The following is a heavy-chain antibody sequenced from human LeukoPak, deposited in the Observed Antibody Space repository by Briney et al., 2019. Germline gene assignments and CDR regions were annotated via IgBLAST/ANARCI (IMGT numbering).Heavy chain of an antibody. CDR1: GGTFSSYA. J-gene: IGHJ6*02. CDR3: ARDRSSSWYPALFYYYYYGMDV. D-gene: IGHD6-13*01. Sequence: GASVKLSCKASGGTFSSYAISWVRQAPGQGLEWMGGIIPIFGTANYAQKFQGRVTITADEPTSTAYMELSSLRSDDTAVYYCARDRSSSWYPALFYYYYYGMDVWGQGTTVTVSS. CDR2: IIPIFGTA. V-gene: IGHV1-69*01.